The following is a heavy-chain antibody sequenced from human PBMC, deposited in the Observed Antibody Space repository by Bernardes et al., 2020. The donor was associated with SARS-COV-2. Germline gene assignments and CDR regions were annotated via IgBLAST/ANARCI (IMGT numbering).Heavy chain of an antibody. V-gene: IGHV1-18*01. J-gene: IGHJ5*02. CDR2: INAYNGNT. CDR3: ARDHSSTSCYSRICGWFDP. CDR1: GYTFTSYG. D-gene: IGHD2-2*01. Sequence: ASVKVSCKASGYTFTSYGISWVRQAPGQGLEWMGWINAYNGNTNYAQKLQGRVTMTTDTSTSTAYMELRSLRSDDTAVYYCARDHSSTSCYSRICGWFDPWGQGTLVTVSS.